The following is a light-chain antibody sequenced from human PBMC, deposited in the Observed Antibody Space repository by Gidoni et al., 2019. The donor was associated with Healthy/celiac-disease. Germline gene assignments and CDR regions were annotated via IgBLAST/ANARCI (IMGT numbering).Light chain of an antibody. J-gene: IGKJ1*01. Sequence: DIQLTQSPSTLSASVGDRVPITYRASQSISSWLAWYQQKPGKAPKLLIYKASSLESGVPSRFSGSGSGTEFTLTISSLQPDDFATYYCQQYNSYSGTFGQGTKVEIK. CDR2: KAS. CDR3: QQYNSYSGT. V-gene: IGKV1-5*03. CDR1: QSISSW.